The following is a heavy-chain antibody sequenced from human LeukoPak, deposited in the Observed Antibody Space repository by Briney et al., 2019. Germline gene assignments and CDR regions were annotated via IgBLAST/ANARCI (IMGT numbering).Heavy chain of an antibody. CDR1: GFTFSSYT. V-gene: IGHV3-21*04. CDR3: AKGPLQNIHETHYVDH. CDR2: ISSSSRYI. J-gene: IGHJ4*02. Sequence: TPGGSLRLSCAASGFTFSSYTMNWVRQAPGKGLEWVSSISSSSRYIYYADSVKGRFTITRDNSKNTLYLQMNGLRAEDTAVYYWAKGPLQNIHETHYVDHGRQGIGVNVPS. D-gene: IGHD5-24*01.